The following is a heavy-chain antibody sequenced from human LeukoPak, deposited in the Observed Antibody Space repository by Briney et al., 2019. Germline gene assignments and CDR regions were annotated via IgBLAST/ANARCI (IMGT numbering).Heavy chain of an antibody. V-gene: IGHV5-51*01. D-gene: IGHD2-2*01. Sequence: GESLKISRKSFGYSFTSYWNGWVRQRSGKGLEWVGIFYPGESDTRYSPSLQGQVTIPPDKSISTAELQWSSLKAADSAMYCCASYARRYYYGMDVWGRGTTVTVS. CDR2: FYPGESDT. J-gene: IGHJ6*02. CDR3: ASYARRYYYGMDV. CDR1: GYSFTSYW.